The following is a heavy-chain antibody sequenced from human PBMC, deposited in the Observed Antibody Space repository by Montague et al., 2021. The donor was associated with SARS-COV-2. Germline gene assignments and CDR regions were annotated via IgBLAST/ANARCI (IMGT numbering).Heavy chain of an antibody. Sequence: SVKVSCKASGYSFSNSDINWVRQAPGQGLEWMGWSNPKTGNTGYAQKFQGRVTMTRNTSINMAYVELTTLTSDDTAVYYCARGVAYYDFWSRYYTGWFDPWGQGTLITVSS. J-gene: IGHJ5*02. CDR1: GYSFSNSD. CDR2: SNPKTGNT. D-gene: IGHD3-3*01. CDR3: ARGVAYYDFWSRYYTGWFDP. V-gene: IGHV1-8*02.